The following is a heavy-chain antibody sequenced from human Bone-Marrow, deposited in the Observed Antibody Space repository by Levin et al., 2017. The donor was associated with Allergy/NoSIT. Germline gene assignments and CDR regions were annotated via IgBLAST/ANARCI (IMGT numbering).Heavy chain of an antibody. CDR1: GGSISSGGYY. Sequence: SETLSLTCTVSGGSISSGGYYWSWIRQPAGKGLEWIGRMYGSGTTNYNPSLKSRVTISVDTSKNQFSLKLSSVTAADTAVYYCARDRRGYTYGPDTDYYSCYMDVWGKGTTVTVSS. CDR2: MYGSGTT. V-gene: IGHV4-61*02. J-gene: IGHJ6*03. CDR3: ARDRRGYTYGPDTDYYSCYMDV. D-gene: IGHD5-18*01.